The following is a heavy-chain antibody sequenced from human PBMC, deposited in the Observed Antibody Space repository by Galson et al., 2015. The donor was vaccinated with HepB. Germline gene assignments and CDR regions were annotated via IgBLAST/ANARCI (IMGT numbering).Heavy chain of an antibody. D-gene: IGHD3-16*02. Sequence: QSGAEVKKLGESLKISCKGSGYTFSNFWIGWVRQMPGKGLEWMGMIYPGDSDTRYSPSFQGHVTISADKSISTAYLQWRSLKASDTAMYYCARLEGGLRLGELSLFDQWGQGTLVIVSS. J-gene: IGHJ4*02. CDR1: GYTFSNFW. CDR2: IYPGDSDT. V-gene: IGHV5-51*01. CDR3: ARLEGGLRLGELSLFDQ.